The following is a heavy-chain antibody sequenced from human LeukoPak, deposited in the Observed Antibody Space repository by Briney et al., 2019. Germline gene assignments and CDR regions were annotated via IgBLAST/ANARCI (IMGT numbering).Heavy chain of an antibody. CDR1: GFTFSSYA. J-gene: IGHJ4*02. D-gene: IGHD2-2*01. Sequence: AGGSLRLSCAAPGFTFSSYAMSWVRQAPGKGLEWVSAISGSGGSTYSADSVKSRFTISRDKSKIKLYLQMKSLRAEDTGVYYCAKAYNIVVVPAAPAGPDYWGQGTLVTVSS. CDR2: ISGSGGST. V-gene: IGHV3-23*01. CDR3: AKAYNIVVVPAAPAGPDY.